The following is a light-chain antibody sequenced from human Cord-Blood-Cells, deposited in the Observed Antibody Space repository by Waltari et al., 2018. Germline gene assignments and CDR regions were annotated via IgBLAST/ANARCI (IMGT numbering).Light chain of an antibody. Sequence: DIQMTQSPSSLSASVGDRVTITCQASQDISNYLNWYQQKPGKAPKLLSYDASNLETGVPSRFSGSGSWTDFTFTISSLQPEDIATYYCQQYDNRMYTFGQGTKLEIK. CDR2: DAS. J-gene: IGKJ2*01. V-gene: IGKV1-33*01. CDR3: QQYDNRMYT. CDR1: QDISNY.